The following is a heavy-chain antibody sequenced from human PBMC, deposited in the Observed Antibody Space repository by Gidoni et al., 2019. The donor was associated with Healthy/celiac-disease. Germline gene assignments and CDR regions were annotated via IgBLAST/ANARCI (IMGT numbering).Heavy chain of an antibody. CDR3: ARGDSGLRFLEWLLGY. CDR1: GYTFTSYY. CDR2: INPSGGST. Sequence: QVQLVQSGAEVKKPGASVKVSCKASGYTFTSYYMHWVRQAPGQGLEWMGIINPSGGSTSYAQKFQGRVTMTRDTSTSTVYMELSSLRSEDTAVYYCARGDSGLRFLEWLLGYWGQGTLVTVSS. D-gene: IGHD3-3*01. V-gene: IGHV1-46*01. J-gene: IGHJ4*02.